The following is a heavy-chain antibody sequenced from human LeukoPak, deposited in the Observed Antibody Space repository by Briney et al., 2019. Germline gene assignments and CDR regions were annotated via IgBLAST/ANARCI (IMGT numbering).Heavy chain of an antibody. D-gene: IGHD3-10*01. CDR2: ISSTSTYT. Sequence: GGSLRLSCAASGFTFSSYNMNWVRQAPGKGLEWVSSISSTSTYTYYADSVKGRFTISRDNAKNSLYLQMNSLRAEDTAVYYCARAISMVRGVDYWGQGTLVTVSS. CDR1: GFTFSSYN. CDR3: ARAISMVRGVDY. J-gene: IGHJ4*02. V-gene: IGHV3-21*01.